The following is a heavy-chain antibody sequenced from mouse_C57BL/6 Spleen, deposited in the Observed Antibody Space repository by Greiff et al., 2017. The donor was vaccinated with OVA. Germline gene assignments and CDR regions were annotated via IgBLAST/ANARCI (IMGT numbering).Heavy chain of an antibody. Sequence: QVQLKQSGAELVRPGASVKLSCKASGYTFTSYWMHWVKQRPGQGLEWIGMIHPNSGSTNYNEKFKSKATLTVDKSSSTAYMQLSSLTSEDSAVYYCARSDYGSSDYFDYWGQGTTLTVS. CDR1: GYTFTSYW. D-gene: IGHD1-1*01. CDR2: IHPNSGST. J-gene: IGHJ2*01. CDR3: ARSDYGSSDYFDY. V-gene: IGHV1-64*01.